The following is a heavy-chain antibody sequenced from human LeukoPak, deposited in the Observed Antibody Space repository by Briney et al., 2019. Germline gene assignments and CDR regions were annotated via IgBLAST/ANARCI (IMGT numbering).Heavy chain of an antibody. V-gene: IGHV1-2*06. CDR1: GGTFSSYA. Sequence: ASVKVSCKASGGTFSSYAISWVRQAPGQGLEWMGRINPNSGGTNCAQKFQGRVTMTRDTSISTAYMELSRLRSDDTAVYYCARDLEGTDYWGQGTLVTVSS. CDR3: ARDLEGTDY. CDR2: INPNSGGT. D-gene: IGHD1-1*01. J-gene: IGHJ4*02.